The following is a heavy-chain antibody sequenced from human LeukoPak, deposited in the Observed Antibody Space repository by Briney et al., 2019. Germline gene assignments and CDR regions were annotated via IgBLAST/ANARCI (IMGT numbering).Heavy chain of an antibody. Sequence: ASAKVSCKASGYTFISFGISWVRQAPGQGLEWMGWISPSSGNTNYAQKSQDRLTMSTDTSTGIAYMHLRSLRSDDTAVYYCARAGTTVTGGDAFDIWGQGTMVTVSS. CDR2: ISPSSGNT. D-gene: IGHD1-1*01. J-gene: IGHJ3*02. CDR3: ARAGTTVTGGDAFDI. CDR1: GYTFISFG. V-gene: IGHV1-18*01.